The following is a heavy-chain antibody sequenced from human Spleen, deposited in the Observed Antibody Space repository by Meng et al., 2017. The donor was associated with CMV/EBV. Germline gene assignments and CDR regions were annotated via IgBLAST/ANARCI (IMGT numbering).Heavy chain of an antibody. D-gene: IGHD1-26*01. CDR2: IYHSGST. CDR1: GYSISSGYY. CDR3: ARLSGSYIYAFDI. V-gene: IGHV4-38-2*02. J-gene: IGHJ3*02. Sequence: SETLSLTCTVSGYSISSGYYWGWIRQPPGKGLEWIGSIYHSGSTYYNPSLKSRVTIPVDTSKNQFSLKLSSVTAADTAVYYCARLSGSYIYAFDIWGQGTMVTVSS.